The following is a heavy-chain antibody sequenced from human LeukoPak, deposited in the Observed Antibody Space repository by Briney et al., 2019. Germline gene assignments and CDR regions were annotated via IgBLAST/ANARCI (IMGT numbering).Heavy chain of an antibody. V-gene: IGHV1-2*02. J-gene: IGHJ4*02. CDR2: INPNSGGT. CDR3: THFYADSGRPD. CDR1: GYTFTGYY. Sequence: ASVKVSCKASGYTFTGYYVYWVRQAPRQGLEWMGWINPNSGGTNYVQKFQGRVTMTRDTSISTVYMELSRLRSDDTAVYYCTHFYADSGRPDWGQGTLVTVSS. D-gene: IGHD3-10*01.